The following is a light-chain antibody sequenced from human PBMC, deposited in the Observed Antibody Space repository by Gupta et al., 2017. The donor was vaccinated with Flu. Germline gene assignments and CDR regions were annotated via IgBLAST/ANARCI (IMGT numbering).Light chain of an antibody. CDR3: QQLNSFPPT. CDR2: AAS. Sequence: DIQLTQSPPFLSASVGDRVTITCRASQAISSYLAWYQQSPGKAPKLLIYAASTLQSGVPSRFSGSGSGTEFTLTIGSLQPEDFATYYCQQLNSFPPTFGQGTRLEIK. V-gene: IGKV1-9*01. CDR1: QAISSY. J-gene: IGKJ5*01.